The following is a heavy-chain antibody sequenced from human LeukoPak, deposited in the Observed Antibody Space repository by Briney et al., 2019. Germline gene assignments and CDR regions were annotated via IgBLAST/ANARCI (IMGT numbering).Heavy chain of an antibody. CDR2: IYSSGTT. CDR1: GGSMTSGNYY. CDR3: AKVGATTSYYYYYMDV. V-gene: IGHV4-61*10. J-gene: IGHJ6*03. D-gene: IGHD1-26*01. Sequence: SETLSLTCTVSGGSMTSGNYYWSWIRQPAGKGLEWIGRIYSSGTTNYNPSLKSRVTISVDTSKNQFSLKLSSVTAADTAVYYCAKVGATTSYYYYYMDVWGKGTTVTISS.